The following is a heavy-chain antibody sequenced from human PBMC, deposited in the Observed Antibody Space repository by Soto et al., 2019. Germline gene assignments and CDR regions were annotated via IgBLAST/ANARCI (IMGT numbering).Heavy chain of an antibody. V-gene: IGHV5-51*01. CDR3: ARTSAAGKYYYGMDF. Sequence: PGESLKISCKGSGYSFTSYCIGWVRQMPGKGLEWMGIIYPGDSDTRYSPSFQGQVTISADKSISTAYLQWSSLKASDTALYYCARTSAAGKYYYGMDFWGQGPKVTSP. D-gene: IGHD6-13*01. CDR2: IYPGDSDT. J-gene: IGHJ6*02. CDR1: GYSFTSYC.